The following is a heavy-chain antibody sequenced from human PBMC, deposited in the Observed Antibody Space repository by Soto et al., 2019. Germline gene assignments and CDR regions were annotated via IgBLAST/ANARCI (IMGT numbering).Heavy chain of an antibody. CDR3: ARSHGSSTSLEIYYYYYYGMDV. J-gene: IGHJ6*02. Sequence: QVQLVQSGAEVKKPGSSVKVSCKASGGTFSSYAISWVRQAPGQGLEWMGGIIPISDTTNYAQKFRGRVTITADESTSTAYIELSSLRSEDTAVYYCARSHGSSTSLEIYYYYYYGMDVWGQGTTVTVSS. D-gene: IGHD2-2*01. V-gene: IGHV1-69*01. CDR1: GGTFSSYA. CDR2: IIPISDTT.